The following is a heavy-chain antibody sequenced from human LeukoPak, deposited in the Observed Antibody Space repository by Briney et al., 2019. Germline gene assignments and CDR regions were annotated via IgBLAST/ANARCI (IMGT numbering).Heavy chain of an antibody. CDR2: IYSGGST. J-gene: IGHJ4*02. CDR1: GFTVSSNY. Sequence: GGSLRLSCAASGFTVSSNYMSWVRQAPGKGREWVSVIYSGGSTYYADSVKGRFTISRDNSKNTLYLQMNSLRAEDTAVYYCARRAGAYSHPYDYWGQGTLVTVSS. CDR3: ARRAGAYSHPYDY. D-gene: IGHD4/OR15-4a*01. V-gene: IGHV3-53*01.